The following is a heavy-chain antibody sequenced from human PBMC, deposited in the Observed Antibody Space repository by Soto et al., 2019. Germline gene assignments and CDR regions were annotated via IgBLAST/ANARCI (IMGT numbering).Heavy chain of an antibody. D-gene: IGHD2-2*01. V-gene: IGHV3-21*01. CDR2: ISSSSSYI. Sequence: GGSLRLSCAASGFTFSSYSMNWVRQAPGKGLEWVSSISSSSSYIYYADSVKGRFTISRDNAKNSLYLQMNSLRAEDTAVYYCARSDVSSTGSLIVYYYMDVWGKGTTVTVSS. CDR1: GFTFSSYS. CDR3: ARSDVSSTGSLIVYYYMDV. J-gene: IGHJ6*03.